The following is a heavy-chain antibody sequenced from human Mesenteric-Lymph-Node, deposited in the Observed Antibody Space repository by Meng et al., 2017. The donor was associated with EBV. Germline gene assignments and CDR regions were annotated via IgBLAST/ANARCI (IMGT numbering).Heavy chain of an antibody. CDR1: GYTFTNYA. CDR2: INTGTEKP. Sequence: QVELVQSGSELKKPGASVIVSCKASGYTFTNYAINWVRQAPGQGLEWMGWINTGTEKPTYAQGFTGRFVFSLDTSVTTSYLHISGLKAEDTAVYFCARDRQPGTRDYWGQGTLVTVSS. CDR3: ARDRQPGTRDY. J-gene: IGHJ4*02. D-gene: IGHD1-1*01. V-gene: IGHV7-4-1*02.